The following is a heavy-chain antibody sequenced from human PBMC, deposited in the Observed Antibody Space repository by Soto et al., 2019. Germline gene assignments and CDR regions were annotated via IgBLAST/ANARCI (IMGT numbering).Heavy chain of an antibody. CDR2: VNPKRGDA. D-gene: IGHD3-3*01. CDR3: ARDPGIPGRFWYFDL. J-gene: IGHJ2*01. V-gene: IGHV1-2*04. Sequence: QVLLVQSGAEVKKPGASVKVSCKASGYKFTDYYIHWVRQAPGHGPEWMGWVNPKRGDAVYGQKFQGWVTMTRDTASTTDYMEMNKLNSDDSAIYYCARDPGIPGRFWYFDLWGHGPLITVSS. CDR1: GYKFTDYY.